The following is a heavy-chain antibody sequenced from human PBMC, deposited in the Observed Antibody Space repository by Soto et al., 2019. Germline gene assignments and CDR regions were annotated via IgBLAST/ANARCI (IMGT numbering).Heavy chain of an antibody. V-gene: IGHV3-30*18. D-gene: IGHD1-26*01. Sequence: QVQLVESGGGVVQPGRSLRLSCAASGFSLSTYGMHWVRQAPGKGLEWVAVTSYGGSEDYAESVKGRFTISRDNSKNTLYLQMNSLRAEDTAVYYCAKDRPLSGSYLLDSXGQGTLVTVSS. CDR2: TSYGGSE. CDR3: AKDRPLSGSYLLDS. CDR1: GFSLSTYG. J-gene: IGHJ4*02.